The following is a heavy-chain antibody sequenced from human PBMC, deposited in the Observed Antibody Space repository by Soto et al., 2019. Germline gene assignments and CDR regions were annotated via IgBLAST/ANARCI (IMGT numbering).Heavy chain of an antibody. Sequence: GGSLRLSCAASGFTFSSYAMSWVRQAPGKGLEWVSAISGSGGSTYYADSVKGRFTISRDNSKNTLYLQMNSLRAEDTAVYYCAKDFKDNDSAVAAIIYYYYYGMDVWGQGTTVTVSS. D-gene: IGHD6-19*01. CDR2: ISGSGGST. CDR3: AKDFKDNDSAVAAIIYYYYYGMDV. J-gene: IGHJ6*02. CDR1: GFTFSSYA. V-gene: IGHV3-23*01.